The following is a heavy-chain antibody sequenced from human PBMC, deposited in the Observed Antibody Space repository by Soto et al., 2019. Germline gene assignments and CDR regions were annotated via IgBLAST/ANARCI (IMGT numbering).Heavy chain of an antibody. J-gene: IGHJ3*02. D-gene: IGHD6-13*01. CDR1: GDTFTSYT. CDR2: IIPMFGVT. V-gene: IGHV1-69*02. Sequence: QVQLVQSGAEVQKPGSSVKVSCKTSGDTFTSYTLSWVRQAPGQGLEWMGRIIPMFGVTNYAQKFQGRVSITADRSTNTAYIDRSSLTSEDAAVYYCATSESTGYHDAFGIWGQGTLVTVSS. CDR3: ATSESTGYHDAFGI.